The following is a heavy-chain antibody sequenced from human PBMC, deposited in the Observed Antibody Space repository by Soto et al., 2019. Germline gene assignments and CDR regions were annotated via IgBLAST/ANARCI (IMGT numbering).Heavy chain of an antibody. CDR1: GYTFTSYG. CDR3: ARASVYYYHSSVIGGLDY. V-gene: IGHV1-18*01. D-gene: IGHD3-22*01. CDR2: ISAYNGNT. J-gene: IGHJ4*02. Sequence: ASVKVSCKASGYTFTSYGISWVRQAPGQGLEWMGWISAYNGNTNYAQKLQGRVTMTTDTSTSTAYMELRSLRSDDTAVYYCARASVYYYHSSVIGGLDYWGQGTLVTVSS.